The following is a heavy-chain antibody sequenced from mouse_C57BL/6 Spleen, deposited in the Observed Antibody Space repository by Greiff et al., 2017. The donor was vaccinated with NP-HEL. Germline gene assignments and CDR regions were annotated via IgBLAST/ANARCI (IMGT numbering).Heavy chain of an antibody. CDR2: IDPSDSYT. J-gene: IGHJ2*01. Sequence: VQLKQPGAELVMPGASVKLSCKASGYTFTSYWMHWVKQRPGQGLEWIGEIDPSDSYTNYNQKFKGKSTLTVDKSSSTAYMQLSSLTSEDSAVYYCARGDTTVVANFDYWGQGTTLTVSS. CDR1: GYTFTSYW. V-gene: IGHV1-69*01. D-gene: IGHD1-1*01. CDR3: ARGDTTVVANFDY.